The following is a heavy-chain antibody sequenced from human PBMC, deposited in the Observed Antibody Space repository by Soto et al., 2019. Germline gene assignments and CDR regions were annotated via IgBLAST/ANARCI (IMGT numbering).Heavy chain of an antibody. D-gene: IGHD2-2*01. CDR2: IWYDGSNK. V-gene: IGHV3-33*01. CDR1: GFTFSSYG. CDR3: ARDPVGYCSSTSCYFPFWFDP. J-gene: IGHJ5*02. Sequence: GGSLRLSCAASGFTFSSYGMHWVRQAPGKGLEWVAVIWYDGSNKYYADSVKGRFTISRDNSKNTLYLQMKSLRAEDTAVYYCARDPVGYCSSTSCYFPFWFDPWGQGTLVTVSS.